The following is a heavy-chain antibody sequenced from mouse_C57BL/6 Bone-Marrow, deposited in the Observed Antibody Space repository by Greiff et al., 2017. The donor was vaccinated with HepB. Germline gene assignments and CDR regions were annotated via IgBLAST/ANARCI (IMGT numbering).Heavy chain of an antibody. V-gene: IGHV5-6*01. D-gene: IGHD2-3*01. CDR3: ARPGLYDGYYPFAY. CDR1: GFTFSSYG. CDR2: ISSGGSYT. J-gene: IGHJ3*01. Sequence: EVQVVESGGDLVKPGGSLKLSCAASGFTFSSYGMSWVRQTPDKRLEWVATISSGGSYTYYPDSVKGRFTISRDNAKNTLYLQMSSLKSEDTAMYYCARPGLYDGYYPFAYWGQGTLVTVSA.